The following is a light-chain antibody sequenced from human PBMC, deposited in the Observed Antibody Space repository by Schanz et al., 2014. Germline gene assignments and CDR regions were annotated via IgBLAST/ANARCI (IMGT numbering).Light chain of an antibody. CDR1: SSNIGTNT. Sequence: QSVLVQPPSLSGTPGQRVTISCSGSSSNIGTNTVIWYQQLPGTAPKLLIHSTNQRPSGVPARFSGSKSDTSASLAISGLQSEDEADYYCSSHGGSRVFGGGTKLTVL. CDR3: SSHGGSRV. V-gene: IGLV1-44*01. J-gene: IGLJ3*02. CDR2: STN.